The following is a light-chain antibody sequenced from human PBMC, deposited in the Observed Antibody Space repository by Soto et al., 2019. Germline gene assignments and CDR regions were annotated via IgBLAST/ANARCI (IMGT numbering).Light chain of an antibody. J-gene: IGKJ1*01. CDR2: SAS. Sequence: RVTQSPSSVSASVGDRVTITCQTSKDISSSAAWYQQKPGKAPNLLIFSASALHRGVPPRFSGSGSGTTFTLTVSSLQPEDFATYYCQQADSFPWTFGQGTRVEIK. CDR1: KDISSS. CDR3: QQADSFPWT. V-gene: IGKV1D-12*01.